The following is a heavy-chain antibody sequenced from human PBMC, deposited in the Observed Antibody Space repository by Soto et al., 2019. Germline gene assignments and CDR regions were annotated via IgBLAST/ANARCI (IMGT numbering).Heavy chain of an antibody. CDR2: IYYSGST. Sequence: SETLSLTCTVSGGSIRSGGYYWNWIRQHPGKGLEWIGYIYYSGSTNYNPSLKSRVTISVDTSKNQFSLKLSSVTAADTAVYYCARVPSSSWYDNYYYYGMDVWGQGTTVTVSS. CDR3: ARVPSSSWYDNYYYYGMDV. J-gene: IGHJ6*02. D-gene: IGHD6-13*01. V-gene: IGHV4-61*08. CDR1: GGSIRSGGYY.